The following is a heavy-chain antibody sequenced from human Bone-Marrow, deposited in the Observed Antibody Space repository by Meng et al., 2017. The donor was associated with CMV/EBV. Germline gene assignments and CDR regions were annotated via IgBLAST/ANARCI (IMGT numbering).Heavy chain of an antibody. CDR2: INPNSGGT. V-gene: IGHV1-2*02. J-gene: IGHJ4*02. Sequence: ASVKVSCKASGYTFTDYYMHWVRQAPGQGLEWMGWINPNSGGTNYAQKFRGRVTMTRHTSISTAYTELSRLRSDDTAVYYCARDPVVPAALDYWGQGTLVTVSS. CDR3: ARDPVVPAALDY. D-gene: IGHD2-2*01. CDR1: GYTFTDYY.